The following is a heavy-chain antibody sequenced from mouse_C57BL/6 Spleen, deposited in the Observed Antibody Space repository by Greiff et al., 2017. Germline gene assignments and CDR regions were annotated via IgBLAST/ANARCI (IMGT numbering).Heavy chain of an antibody. D-gene: IGHD1-1*01. V-gene: IGHV14-4*01. Sequence: VQLQQSGAELVRPGASVKLSCTASGFNITDDYMHWVKQRPEQGLEWIGWIDPENGATEYASKFQGQATITADTSSNTAYLQLSSLTSEDTAVYYCTTASTTVVKGYWGQGTTLTVAS. J-gene: IGHJ2*01. CDR3: TTASTTVVKGY. CDR2: IDPENGAT. CDR1: GFNITDDY.